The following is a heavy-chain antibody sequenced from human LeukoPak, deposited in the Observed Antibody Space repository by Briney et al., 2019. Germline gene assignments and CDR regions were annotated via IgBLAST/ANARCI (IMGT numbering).Heavy chain of an antibody. J-gene: IGHJ4*02. V-gene: IGHV4-34*01. CDR2: INHSGST. CDR1: GGSFSGYY. CDR3: ARGAGNCSGGSCYDY. Sequence: SETLSLTCAVYGGSFSGYYWSWIRQPPGKGLEWIREINHSGSTNYNPSLKSRVTISVDTSKNQFSLKLSSVTAADTAVYYCARGAGNCSGGSCYDYWGQGTLVTVSS. D-gene: IGHD2-15*01.